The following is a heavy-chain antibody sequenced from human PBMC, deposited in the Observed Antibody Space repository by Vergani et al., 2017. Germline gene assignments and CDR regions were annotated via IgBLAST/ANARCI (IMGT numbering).Heavy chain of an antibody. CDR3: ARESSEGYCSGGSCWEYYYYYYMDV. D-gene: IGHD2-15*01. Sequence: QVQLVQSGAEVKKPGSSVKVSCKASGGTFSSYTISWVRQAPGQGLEWMGRIIPILGIANYAQKFQGRVQITADKSTSTAYMELSSLRSEDTAVYYCARESSEGYCSGGSCWEYYYYYYMDVWGKGTTVTVSS. V-gene: IGHV1-69*08. CDR1: GGTFSSYT. J-gene: IGHJ6*03. CDR2: IIPILGIA.